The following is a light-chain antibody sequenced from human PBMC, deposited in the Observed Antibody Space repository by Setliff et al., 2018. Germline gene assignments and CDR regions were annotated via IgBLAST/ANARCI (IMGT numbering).Light chain of an antibody. Sequence: QSVLTQPPSASGTPGQRVTISCSGSSSNIGTNTVNWYQQLPGTAPKLLIYSNNQRPSGVPDRFSGSESGTSASLAISGLLSEDEADYYCAAWDDSLNGHVFGTGTKVTVL. J-gene: IGLJ1*01. CDR3: AAWDDSLNGHV. CDR1: SSNIGTNT. CDR2: SNN. V-gene: IGLV1-44*01.